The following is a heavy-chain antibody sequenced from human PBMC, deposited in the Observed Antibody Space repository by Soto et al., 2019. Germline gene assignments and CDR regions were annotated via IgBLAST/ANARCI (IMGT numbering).Heavy chain of an antibody. V-gene: IGHV3-33*01. CDR1: GFTFSSYG. CDR2: IWYDGSNK. Sequence: GGFLRLSCAASGFTFSSYGMHWVRQAPGKGLEWVAVIWYDGSNKYYADSVKGRFTISRDNSKNTLYLQMNSLRAEDTAVYYCARDRNFNWFDPWGQGTQVTVSS. CDR3: ARDRNFNWFDP. J-gene: IGHJ5*02.